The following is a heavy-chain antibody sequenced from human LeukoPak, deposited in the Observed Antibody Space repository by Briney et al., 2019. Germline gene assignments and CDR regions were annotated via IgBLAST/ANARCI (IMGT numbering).Heavy chain of an antibody. CDR1: GFTFSSYG. V-gene: IGHV3-30*18. CDR3: AKELSYYYYYYMDV. J-gene: IGHJ6*03. Sequence: PGGSLRLSCAASGFTFSSYGMHWVRQAPGKGLEWVAVISYDGGNKYYADSVKGRFTISRDNSKNTLYLQMNSLRAEDTAVYYCAKELSYYYYYYMDVWGKGTTVTVSS. CDR2: ISYDGGNK.